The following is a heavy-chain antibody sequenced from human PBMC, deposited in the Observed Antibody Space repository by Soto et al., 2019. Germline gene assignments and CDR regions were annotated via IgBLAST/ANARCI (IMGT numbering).Heavy chain of an antibody. J-gene: IGHJ4*02. CDR2: VSYSGST. CDR3: ARDSFSEFDY. V-gene: IGHV4-31*03. CDR1: GGSISSGGYY. D-gene: IGHD2-15*01. Sequence: QVQLQESGPGLVKPSQTLSLTCTVSGGSISSGGYYWSWIRQHPGKGLEWIGYVSYSGSTYYNPSLKGRVTISVDTSKNQFSLKLSSVTAADTAVYYCARDSFSEFDYWGQGTLVTVSS.